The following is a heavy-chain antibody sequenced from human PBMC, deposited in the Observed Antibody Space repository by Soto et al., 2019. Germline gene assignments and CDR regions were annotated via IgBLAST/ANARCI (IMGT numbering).Heavy chain of an antibody. V-gene: IGHV3-23*01. Sequence: EVQLLESGGGLVQPGGSLRLSCEASGFTFGNYAMSWVRQAPGKGLEWVSHISGSGATTHYADSVKARLTISRDNSKNTLYLQINSRRADDTAVYFCTKESYCSSSRCWGDNWFDPWGQGTLVTVFS. J-gene: IGHJ5*02. CDR3: TKESYCSSSRCWGDNWFDP. D-gene: IGHD2-2*01. CDR2: ISGSGATT. CDR1: GFTFGNYA.